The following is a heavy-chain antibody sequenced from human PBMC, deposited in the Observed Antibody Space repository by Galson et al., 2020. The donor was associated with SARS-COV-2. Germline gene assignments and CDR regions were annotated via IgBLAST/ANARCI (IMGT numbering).Heavy chain of an antibody. V-gene: IGHV3-48*03. D-gene: IGHD3-10*01. CDR3: ASNNGLLWFGVLSADY. CDR2: ISSSGSTI. CDR1: GFTFSSYE. J-gene: IGHJ4*02. Sequence: GGSLRLSCAASGFTFSSYEMNWVRQAPGKGLEWVSYISSSGSTIYYADSVKGRFTISRDNAKNSLYLQMNSLRAEDTAVYYCASNNGLLWFGVLSADYWGQGTLVTVSS.